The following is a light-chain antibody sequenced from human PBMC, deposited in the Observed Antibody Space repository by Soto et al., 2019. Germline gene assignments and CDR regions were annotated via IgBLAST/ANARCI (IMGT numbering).Light chain of an antibody. J-gene: IGKJ1*01. CDR3: MQALQTPRT. CDR2: LGS. V-gene: IGKV2-28*01. CDR1: QILLHSNGYNY. Sequence: DIVMTQSPRSRPVTHVDPASISFMSSQILLHSNGYNYLDWYLQKPGQSPQLLIYLGSNRASGVPDRFSGSGSGTDFTLKISRVEAEDVGVYYCMQALQTPRTCGQGTKGDIK.